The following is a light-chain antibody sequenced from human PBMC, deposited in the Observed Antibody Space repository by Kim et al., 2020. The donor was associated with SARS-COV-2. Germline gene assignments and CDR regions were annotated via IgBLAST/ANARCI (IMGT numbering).Light chain of an antibody. CDR2: DVS. J-gene: IGLJ1*01. CDR1: SSDVGGYNY. Sequence: QSSTISCTGPSSDVGGYNYVSWYQQHPGKAPKLMIYDVSNRPSGVSNRFSGSKSGNTASLTISGLQAEDEADYYCSSYTSSSTLVFGTGTKVTVL. V-gene: IGLV2-14*03. CDR3: SSYTSSSTLV.